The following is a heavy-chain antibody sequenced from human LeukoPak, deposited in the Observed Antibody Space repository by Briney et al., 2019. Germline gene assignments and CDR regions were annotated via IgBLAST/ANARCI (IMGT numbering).Heavy chain of an antibody. V-gene: IGHV3-48*01. D-gene: IGHD3-10*01. J-gene: IGHJ6*02. CDR1: GFTFSSYS. Sequence: GGSLRLSCAASGFTFSSYSMIWVRQAPGKGLEWVSYISGSSSVIYYADSVKGRFTISRDKAKNSLYLQMNSLRVEDTAVYYCARGGTMVRGVVSGMDVWGQGTTVTVSS. CDR3: ARGGTMVRGVVSGMDV. CDR2: ISGSSSVI.